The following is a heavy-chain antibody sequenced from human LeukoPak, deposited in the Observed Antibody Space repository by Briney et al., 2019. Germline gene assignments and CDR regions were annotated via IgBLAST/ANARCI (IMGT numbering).Heavy chain of an antibody. CDR3: ARDQAGYGHFDY. J-gene: IGHJ4*02. D-gene: IGHD5-18*01. CDR1: GGSISSYY. V-gene: IGHV4-59*12. Sequence: SETLSLTCTVSGGSISSYYWSWIRQPPGKGLESIGYMYYRGNTNYDPSLKSRVTISVDTSKNQFSLELSSVTAADTAVYYCARDQAGYGHFDYWGQGTLVTVSS. CDR2: MYYRGNT.